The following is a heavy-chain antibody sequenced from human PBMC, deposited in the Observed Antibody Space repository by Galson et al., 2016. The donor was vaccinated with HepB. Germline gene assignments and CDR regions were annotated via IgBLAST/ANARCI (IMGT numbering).Heavy chain of an antibody. D-gene: IGHD2-2*01. V-gene: IGHV3-7*03. Sequence: LRLSCAASGFSFNTYWMRWVRQAPGKGLEWVAGIKQDGSEKYYVDSVKGRFTLSRDNSKNSLYVQMDSLRPEDTAVYFCARERFCSSATCYVGDTFHIGGQGTMVTVSS. CDR1: GFSFNTYW. J-gene: IGHJ3*02. CDR2: IKQDGSEK. CDR3: ARERFCSSATCYVGDTFHI.